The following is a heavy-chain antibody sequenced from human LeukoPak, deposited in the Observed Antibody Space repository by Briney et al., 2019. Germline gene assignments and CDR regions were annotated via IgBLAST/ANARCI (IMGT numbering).Heavy chain of an antibody. CDR1: GFTFSSYA. CDR2: ISYDGSNK. Sequence: GGSLRLSCAASGFTFSSYAMSWVRQAPGKGLEWVAVISYDGSNKYYADSVKGRFTISRDNSKNTLYLQMNSLRAEDTAVYYCARERGYSYGTLIDYWGQGTLVTVSS. J-gene: IGHJ4*02. CDR3: ARERGYSYGTLIDY. V-gene: IGHV3-30*04. D-gene: IGHD5-18*01.